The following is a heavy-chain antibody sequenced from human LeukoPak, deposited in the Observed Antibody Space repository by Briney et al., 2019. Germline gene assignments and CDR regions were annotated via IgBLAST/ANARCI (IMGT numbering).Heavy chain of an antibody. CDR2: ISYSGAT. J-gene: IGHJ6*03. D-gene: IGHD1-14*01. V-gene: IGHV4-39*07. Sequence: PSGTLSLTCTLSGGTVTSSTYFWGWIRQPPGKGLEWIGSISYSGATYYNPSLKSRVSMSVHTSKNQFSLKLSSVTAADTAVYYCARDGFYYHYYMDVWGEGTTVPVSS. CDR1: GGTVTSSTYF. CDR3: ARDGFYYHYYMDV.